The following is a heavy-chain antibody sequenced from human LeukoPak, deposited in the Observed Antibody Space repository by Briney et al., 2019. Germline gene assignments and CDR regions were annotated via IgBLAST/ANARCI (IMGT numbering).Heavy chain of an antibody. CDR1: GGSISSSSYY. CDR2: AYYSGST. D-gene: IGHD1-1*01. V-gene: IGHV4-39*07. CDR3: ARGNGVNWFDY. J-gene: IGHJ5*01. Sequence: SETLSLICTVSGGSISSSSYYWGWIRQPPGKGLEWIGSAYYSGSTYYNPSLKSRVTISVDTSKNQFSLRLSSVTAADTAVYYCARGNGVNWFDYWGQGTLVTVSS.